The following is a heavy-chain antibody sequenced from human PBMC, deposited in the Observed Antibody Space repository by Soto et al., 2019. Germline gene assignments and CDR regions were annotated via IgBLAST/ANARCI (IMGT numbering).Heavy chain of an antibody. CDR1: GGSISSYY. CDR3: ARDFGLLWLGELNYYYGMDV. J-gene: IGHJ6*02. V-gene: IGHV4-4*07. D-gene: IGHD3-10*01. Sequence: SETLSLTCTVSGGSISSYYWSWIRQPAGKGLEWIGRIYTSGSTNYNPSLKSRVTMSVDTSKNQFSLKLSSVTAADTAVYYCARDFGLLWLGELNYYYGMDVWGQGTTVTVSS. CDR2: IYTSGST.